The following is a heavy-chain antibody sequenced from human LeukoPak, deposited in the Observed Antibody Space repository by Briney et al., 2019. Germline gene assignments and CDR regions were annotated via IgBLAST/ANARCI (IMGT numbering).Heavy chain of an antibody. V-gene: IGHV3-15*07. CDR2: IRRNSDGGTI. Sequence: GGSLRLSCATSGFSFSDAWMNWVRQAPGKGLEWVGRIRRNSDGGTIDYAAPVKGRFALSRDDSKNTLYLHMSSLQTEDTAVYYCATDFYDTAWGQGTLVTVSS. CDR3: ATDFYDTA. J-gene: IGHJ5*02. CDR1: GFSFSDAW. D-gene: IGHD3-22*01.